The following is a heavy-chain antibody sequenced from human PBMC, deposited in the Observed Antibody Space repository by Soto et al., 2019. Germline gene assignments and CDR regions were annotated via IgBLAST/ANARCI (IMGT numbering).Heavy chain of an antibody. Sequence: QVQLVESGGGVVQPGRSLRLSCAASGFTFSSYGMHWVRQAPGKGLEWVAIISYDGSNKYYADSVKGRFTISRDKSKNTMYVQMDSLRAGDTAVYYGAKTNTMISDYYYGMDGWGQGTTVTVSS. CDR3: AKTNTMISDYYYGMDG. J-gene: IGHJ6*02. CDR2: ISYDGSNK. D-gene: IGHD3-22*01. V-gene: IGHV3-30*18. CDR1: GFTFSSYG.